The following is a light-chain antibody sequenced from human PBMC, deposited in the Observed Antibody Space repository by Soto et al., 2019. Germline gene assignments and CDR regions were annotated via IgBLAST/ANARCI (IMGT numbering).Light chain of an antibody. Sequence: EIVLTQSPGTLSLSPGERATLSCRASQSVSSNYLAWYQQKPGQAPRLLIYGASSRATGIPDRFSGSGSGTDFTLTISRLEPEDFAVYYCQQSRTSPLTFGGGTKVDIK. CDR1: QSVSSNY. V-gene: IGKV3-20*01. J-gene: IGKJ4*01. CDR3: QQSRTSPLT. CDR2: GAS.